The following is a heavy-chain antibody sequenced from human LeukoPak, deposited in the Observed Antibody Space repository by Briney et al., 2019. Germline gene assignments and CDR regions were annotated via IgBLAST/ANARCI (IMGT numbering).Heavy chain of an antibody. D-gene: IGHD3-3*01. CDR2: IIPIFGTA. CDR3: ARGRTIFAPMDV. V-gene: IGHV1-69*05. CDR1: GGTFSSYA. Sequence: ASVKVSCKASGGTFSSYAISWVRQAPGQGLEWMGGIIPIFGTANYAQKFQGRVTITTDESTSTAYMELSSLRSEDTAMYYCARGRTIFAPMDVWGKGTTVTVSS. J-gene: IGHJ6*04.